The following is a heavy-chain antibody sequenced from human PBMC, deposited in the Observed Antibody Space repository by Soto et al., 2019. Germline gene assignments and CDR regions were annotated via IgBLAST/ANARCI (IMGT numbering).Heavy chain of an antibody. CDR2: INHSGST. CDR3: ARGRLRTTVTTGGMDV. Sequence: ASETLSLTCAVYGGSFSGYYWSWIRQPPGKGLEWIGEINHSGSTNYNPSLKSRVTISVDTSKNQFSLKLSSVTAADTAVYYCARGRLRTTVTTGGMDVWGQGTTVTVSS. V-gene: IGHV4-34*01. D-gene: IGHD4-4*01. J-gene: IGHJ6*02. CDR1: GGSFSGYY.